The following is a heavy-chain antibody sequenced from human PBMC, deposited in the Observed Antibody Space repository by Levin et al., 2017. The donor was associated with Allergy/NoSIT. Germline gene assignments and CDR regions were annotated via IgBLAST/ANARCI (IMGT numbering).Heavy chain of an antibody. D-gene: IGHD6-13*01. CDR1: GGSISSSSYY. V-gene: IGHV4-39*01. Sequence: SQTLSLTCTVSGGSISSSSYYWGWIRQPPGKGLEWIGSIYYSGSSNYSPSLKSRVTISVDTSKNQFSLKLTSVTAADTAVYYCARHLSGAAAAYFDYWGQGTLVTVSS. CDR2: IYYSGSS. CDR3: ARHLSGAAAAYFDY. J-gene: IGHJ4*02.